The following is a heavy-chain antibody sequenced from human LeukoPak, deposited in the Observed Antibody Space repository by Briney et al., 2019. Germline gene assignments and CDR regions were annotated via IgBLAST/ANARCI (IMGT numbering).Heavy chain of an antibody. Sequence: ASVKVSCKASGYTFTDYYMHWVRQAPGQGLEWMGWINPNSGGTNYAQKFQGRVAMTRDTSINTAYMELSRLRSDDMAVYYCARSSGYYFHPFDYWGQGTLVTVSS. D-gene: IGHD3-22*01. CDR1: GYTFTDYY. J-gene: IGHJ4*02. V-gene: IGHV1-2*02. CDR2: INPNSGGT. CDR3: ARSSGYYFHPFDY.